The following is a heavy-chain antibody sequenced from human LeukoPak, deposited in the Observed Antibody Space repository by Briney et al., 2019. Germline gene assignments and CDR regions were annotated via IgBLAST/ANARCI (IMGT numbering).Heavy chain of an antibody. Sequence: SETLSLTCTVSGGSISSYYWSWIRQPPGRGLEWVGYIYYSGNTNYNPSLKSRVTISVDTSKNQFSLKLSSVTAADTAMYYCARSRYSGSLHGMDVWGQGTTVTISS. CDR3: ARSRYSGSLHGMDV. CDR2: IYYSGNT. V-gene: IGHV4-59*01. CDR1: GGSISSYY. J-gene: IGHJ6*02. D-gene: IGHD6-13*01.